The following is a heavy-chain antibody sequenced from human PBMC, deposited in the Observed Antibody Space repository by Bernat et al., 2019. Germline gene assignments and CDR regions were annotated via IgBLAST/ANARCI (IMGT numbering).Heavy chain of an antibody. Sequence: EVQLVESGGGLIQPGGSLRLSCAASGFSVSSNYMSWVRQAPGKGLEWVSVIYSGGSTYYADSVKGRFTISRDNSKNTLYLQMNSLRAEDTAVYYCARVYYDILIGYYIQYWGQGTLVTVSS. D-gene: IGHD3-9*01. V-gene: IGHV3-53*01. CDR1: GFSVSSNY. CDR3: ARVYYDILIGYYIQY. J-gene: IGHJ4*02. CDR2: IYSGGST.